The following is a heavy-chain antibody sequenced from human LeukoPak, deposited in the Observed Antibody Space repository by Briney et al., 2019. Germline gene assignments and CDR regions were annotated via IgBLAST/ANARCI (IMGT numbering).Heavy chain of an antibody. J-gene: IGHJ5*02. CDR3: ARAVIVVAAATQRNWFDL. CDR1: GRSFSGYY. D-gene: IGHD2-15*01. V-gene: IGHV4-34*01. Sequence: SETLSLTCAVYGRSFSGYYWTWIRQTPGKGLEWMGEINHSGITDNNPYLRKRVTISVDTSNNQFSLKLSSVTAADTAIYYCARAVIVVAAATQRNWFDLWGQGTLVTVSS. CDR2: INHSGIT.